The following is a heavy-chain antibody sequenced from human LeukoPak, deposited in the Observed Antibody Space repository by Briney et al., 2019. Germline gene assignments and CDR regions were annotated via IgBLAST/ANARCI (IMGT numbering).Heavy chain of an antibody. CDR1: GYSFTCSW. Sequence: GESLKISCEGSGYSFTCSWIGWVRQMPGKGLEWMGIIYPGDSDIRYSPSFQGQVTISADKSITTAYLQWSSLKASDTAIYYCARGLYCSGDSCRFDYWGQGTLVTVSS. CDR2: IYPGDSDI. V-gene: IGHV5-51*01. D-gene: IGHD2-15*01. J-gene: IGHJ4*02. CDR3: ARGLYCSGDSCRFDY.